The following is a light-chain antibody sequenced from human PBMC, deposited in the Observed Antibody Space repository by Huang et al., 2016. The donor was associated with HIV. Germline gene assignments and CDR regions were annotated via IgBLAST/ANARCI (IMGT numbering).Light chain of an antibody. Sequence: AIQLTQSPSSVSASVGDRVTVPCRASQAIGHTLSCYQHKPGKAPKLLKYGGSILKSGVSPRFSGNGSGTDVSLTISSLRSEDFATYFCQQLRSYPLTFGGGTDV. J-gene: IGKJ4*01. CDR2: GGS. CDR3: QQLRSYPLT. V-gene: IGKV1-13*02. CDR1: QAIGHT.